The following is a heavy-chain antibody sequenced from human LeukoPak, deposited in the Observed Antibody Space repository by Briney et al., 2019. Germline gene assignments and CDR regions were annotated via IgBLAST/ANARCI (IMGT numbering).Heavy chain of an antibody. CDR3: ARDKTRGMVDSDYYDSSGYYYAAGY. J-gene: IGHJ4*02. Sequence: EASVTVSCKASGGTFSSYAMSWVRQVPGQGLEWMGGIIPIFGTANYAQKFQGRVTITADESTSTAYMELSSLRSEDTAVYYCARDKTRGMVDSDYYDSSGYYYAAGYWGQGTLVTVSS. CDR2: IIPIFGTA. D-gene: IGHD3-22*01. V-gene: IGHV1-69*13. CDR1: GGTFSSYA.